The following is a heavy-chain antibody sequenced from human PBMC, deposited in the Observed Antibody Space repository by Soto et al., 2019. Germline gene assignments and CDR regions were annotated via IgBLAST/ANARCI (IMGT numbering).Heavy chain of an antibody. CDR2: IYYSGST. J-gene: IGHJ5*02. V-gene: IGHV4-31*03. D-gene: IGHD6-13*01. CDR3: AREDSSSWYWFDP. CDR1: GGSISSGGYY. Sequence: SLTCTVSGGSISSGGYYWSWIRQHPGKGLEWIGYIYYSGSTYYNPSLKSRVTISVDTSKNQFSLKLSSVTAADTAVYYCAREDSSSWYWFDPWGQGTLVTVSS.